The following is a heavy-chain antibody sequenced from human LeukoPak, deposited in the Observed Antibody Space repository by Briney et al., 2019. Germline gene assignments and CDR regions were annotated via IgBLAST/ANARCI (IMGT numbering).Heavy chain of an antibody. CDR2: ITGAYDRT. J-gene: IGHJ4*02. V-gene: IGHV3-23*01. CDR1: GYPFSVSA. D-gene: IGHD3-22*01. CDR3: AKGPKLYSGYHPDY. Sequence: GVSLRLSYAASGYPFSVSAKPCVPDAPGRGRECGSTITGAYDRTYYADSVQGRFTISRDYSRDTLHLQMNSLKTADTAIYYCAKGPKLYSGYHPDYWGQGTLVTVSS.